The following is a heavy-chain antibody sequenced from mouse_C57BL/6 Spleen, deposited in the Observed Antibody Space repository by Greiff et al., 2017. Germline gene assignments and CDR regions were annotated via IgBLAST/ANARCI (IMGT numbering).Heavy chain of an antibody. CDR1: GFNIKDYY. CDR2: IDPEDGDT. V-gene: IGHV14-1*01. D-gene: IGHD3-2*02. Sequence: VQLQQSGADLVRPGASVKLSCTASGFNIKDYYMHWVKQRPEQGLEWIGRIDPEDGDTEYAPKFQGKATMTADTSSNTAYLQLSSLASEDTAVYYCTGDSSGYVGYWGQGTTLTVSS. CDR3: TGDSSGYVGY. J-gene: IGHJ2*01.